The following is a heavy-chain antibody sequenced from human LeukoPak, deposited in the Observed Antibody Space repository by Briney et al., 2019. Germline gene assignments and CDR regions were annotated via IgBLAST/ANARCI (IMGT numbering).Heavy chain of an antibody. Sequence: PGRSLRLSCAASKFTFEDYAMHWVRQVSGKGLEWVAGINWSSSQIAYADSVKGRFTMSRDNGKNSVYLQMNSLRAEDTAVYYCASWEASTNYWGQGTLVTVSS. D-gene: IGHD1-26*01. CDR1: KFTFEDYA. CDR3: ASWEASTNY. J-gene: IGHJ4*02. V-gene: IGHV3-9*01. CDR2: INWSSSQI.